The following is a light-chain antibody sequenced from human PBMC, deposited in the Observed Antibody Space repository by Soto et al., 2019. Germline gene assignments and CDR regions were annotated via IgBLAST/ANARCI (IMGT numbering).Light chain of an antibody. CDR1: QSVSSSY. CDR2: GAS. Sequence: EIVLTQSPGTLSLSPGERATLSCRASQSVSSSYLAWYQQKPGQAPRLLIYGASSRATGIPDRFSGSGSGTDFPLTLSRLEPEAFAVYYCQQYGSSPLFTFGPGTKVDIK. V-gene: IGKV3-20*01. CDR3: QQYGSSPLFT. J-gene: IGKJ3*01.